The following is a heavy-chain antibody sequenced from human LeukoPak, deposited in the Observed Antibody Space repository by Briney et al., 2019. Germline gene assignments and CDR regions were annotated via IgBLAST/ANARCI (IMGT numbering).Heavy chain of an antibody. CDR2: ITVYNGNT. Sequence: APVEGPCKAFWFTLCRYWNSWVGQGPGQRAGWVGWITVYNGNTRYAHKYEDRVTMTADTSTSTAYLDLRSLRSDDTAVDYCARDRGYEQQRWFDLWGQGTLVTVSS. CDR3: ARDRGYEQQRWFDL. J-gene: IGHJ5*01. CDR1: WFTLCRYW. D-gene: IGHD6-13*01. V-gene: IGHV1-18*01.